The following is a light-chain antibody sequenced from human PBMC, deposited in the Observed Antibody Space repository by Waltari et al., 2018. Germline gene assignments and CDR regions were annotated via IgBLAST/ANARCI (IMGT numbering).Light chain of an antibody. J-gene: IGLJ2*01. CDR2: DVS. Sequence: QSALTQPASVSGSPGQSITISCTGTSSDVGDYNYVSWYQQHPGKTPKLMIYDVSNRPSVVSNRFSGSKAGNTASLTISGLQAEDEADYYCSSYIGSSTLELFGGGTSLTVL. V-gene: IGLV2-14*03. CDR1: SSDVGDYNY. CDR3: SSYIGSSTLEL.